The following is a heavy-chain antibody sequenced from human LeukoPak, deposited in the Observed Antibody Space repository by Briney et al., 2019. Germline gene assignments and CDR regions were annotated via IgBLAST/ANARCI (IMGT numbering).Heavy chain of an antibody. CDR3: ARDRVGATSHDAFDI. CDR1: GFTFSSYA. J-gene: IGHJ3*02. CDR2: ISYDGSNK. V-gene: IGHV3-30*04. Sequence: QSGGSLRLSCAASGFTFSSYAMHWVRQAPGEGLEWVAVISYDGSNKYYADSVKGRFTISRDNSKNTLYLQMNSLRAEDTAVYYCARDRVGATSHDAFDIWGQGTMVTVSS. D-gene: IGHD1-26*01.